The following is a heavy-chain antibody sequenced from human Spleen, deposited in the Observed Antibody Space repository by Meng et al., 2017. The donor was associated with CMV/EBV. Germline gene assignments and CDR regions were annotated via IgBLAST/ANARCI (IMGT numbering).Heavy chain of an antibody. CDR1: GYSFTNYY. V-gene: IGHV1-46*01. J-gene: IGHJ4*02. Sequence: QGRRMRCWAEMKKPGRSRKVSCKASGYSFTNYYMRWVRQAPGQWLEWMGVINPSGGSTNYAQKFQGRLTMTRDTSTSTVYMELSSLRSEDTAVYYCARGSPGVYGGDYWGQGTLVTVSS. CDR2: INPSGGST. D-gene: IGHD6-13*01. CDR3: ARGSPGVYGGDY.